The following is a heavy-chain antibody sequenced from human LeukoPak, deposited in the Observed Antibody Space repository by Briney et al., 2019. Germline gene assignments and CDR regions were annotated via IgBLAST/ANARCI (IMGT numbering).Heavy chain of an antibody. V-gene: IGHV3-30*03. J-gene: IGHJ4*02. CDR2: ISYDGSNK. CDR3: ARSNLRGYSYGYLDY. D-gene: IGHD5-18*01. Sequence: GESLKISCAASGFTFNTYGMHWVPQAPGKGLEWVAVISYDGSNKQYKDSVKGRFTISRDNSKNTLYLQMNSLRAEDTAVYYCARSNLRGYSYGYLDYWGQGTLVTVSS. CDR1: GFTFNTYG.